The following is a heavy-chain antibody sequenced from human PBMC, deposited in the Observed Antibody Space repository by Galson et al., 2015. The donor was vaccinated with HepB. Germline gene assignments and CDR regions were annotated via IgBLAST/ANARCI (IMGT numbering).Heavy chain of an antibody. D-gene: IGHD3-3*01. CDR3: TRDFWSGYYKGAY. V-gene: IGHV3-49*03. CDR2: ITSKAYGGTT. J-gene: IGHJ4*02. Sequence: SLRLSCAASGFTFGDYAMSWFRQAPGKGLEWVGFITSKAYGGTTEYAASVKGRFIISRDDSKSIAYLQMNSLKTEDTAVYYCTRDFWSGYYKGAYWGQGTLVTVSS. CDR1: GFTFGDYA.